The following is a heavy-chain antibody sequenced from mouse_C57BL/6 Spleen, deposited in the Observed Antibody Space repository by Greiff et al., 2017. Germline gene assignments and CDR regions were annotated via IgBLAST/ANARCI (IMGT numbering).Heavy chain of an antibody. CDR1: GYTFTDYN. CDR2: INPNNGGT. J-gene: IGHJ3*01. CDR3: ARGVTGSAY. D-gene: IGHD4-1*01. Sequence: VQLKASGPELVKPGASVKMSCKASGYTFTDYNMHWVKQSHGKSLEWIGYINPNNGGTSYNQKFKGKATLTVNKSSSTAYMERRSLTSEDSAVYYCARGVTGSAYWGQGTLVTVSA. V-gene: IGHV1-22*01.